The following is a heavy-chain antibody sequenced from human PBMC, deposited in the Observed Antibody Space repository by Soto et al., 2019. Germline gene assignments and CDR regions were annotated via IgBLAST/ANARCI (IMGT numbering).Heavy chain of an antibody. Sequence: AETLSLTCAVSVGSISSSSYYWFWIRHPPGKGLEWIGSIYYSGSTYYNPSLKSRVTISVDTSKNQFSLKLSSVTAADTAVYYCAREDRAGGLVLDYWGQGTLVTVSS. CDR3: AREDRAGGLVLDY. CDR2: IYYSGST. V-gene: IGHV4-39*02. D-gene: IGHD6-19*01. CDR1: VGSISSSSYY. J-gene: IGHJ4*02.